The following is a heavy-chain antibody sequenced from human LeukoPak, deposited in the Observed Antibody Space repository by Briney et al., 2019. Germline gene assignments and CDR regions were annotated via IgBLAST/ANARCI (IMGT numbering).Heavy chain of an antibody. Sequence: SEPLSLTCTVSGGSISSSSYYWGWIRQPPGKVLVWIGSIYYSGQTYYNPSLKSRLTISVDTSKHQFSLKLSSVTAADTAVYYCARWRPRGVYCSSYGMDVWGQGTTLTVSS. J-gene: IGHJ6*02. CDR2: IYYSGQT. CDR1: GGSISSSSYY. V-gene: IGHV4-39*01. D-gene: IGHD3-10*01. CDR3: ARWRPRGVYCSSYGMDV.